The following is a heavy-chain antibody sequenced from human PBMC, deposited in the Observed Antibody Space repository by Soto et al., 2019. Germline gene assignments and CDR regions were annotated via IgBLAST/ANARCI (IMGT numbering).Heavy chain of an antibody. Sequence: TSETLSLTCTVSGGSISSSSYYWGWIRQPPGKGLEWIGSIYYSGSTYYNPSLKSRVTISVDTSKNQFSLKLSSVTAADTAVYYCARVSYSSSFYWGQGTLVT. V-gene: IGHV4-39*01. CDR3: ARVSYSSSFY. CDR2: IYYSGST. J-gene: IGHJ4*02. D-gene: IGHD6-6*01. CDR1: GGSISSSSYY.